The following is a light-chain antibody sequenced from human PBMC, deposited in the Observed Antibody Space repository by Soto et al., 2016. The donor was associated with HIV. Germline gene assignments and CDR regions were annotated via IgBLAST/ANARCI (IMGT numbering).Light chain of an antibody. Sequence: DIQMTQSPSTLSASVGDRVTITCRASQGISSWLAWYQQKPGRAPKLLIYDASSLQSGVPSRFSGRGSGTDFTLTISSLQHEDLATYYCQQSSRTPRTFGQGTKVEI. J-gene: IGKJ1*01. CDR1: QGISSW. V-gene: IGKV1-39*01. CDR2: DAS. CDR3: QQSSRTPRT.